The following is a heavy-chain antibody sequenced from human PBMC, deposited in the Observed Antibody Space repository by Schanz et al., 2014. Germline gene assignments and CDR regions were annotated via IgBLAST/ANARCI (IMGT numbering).Heavy chain of an antibody. Sequence: QVLLVQSGAEVKQPGASVKVSCKASGYTFTGYYIHWVRQAPGQGFEWMGWINPLSGATDYAPTFQGRVSMTRDTSISTAYMEVTRLVSSDTAVFFCARENTAVAGMPRVMDVWGQGTTVTVTS. CDR1: GYTFTGYY. V-gene: IGHV1-2*02. CDR3: ARENTAVAGMPRVMDV. CDR2: INPLSGAT. D-gene: IGHD6-19*01. J-gene: IGHJ6*02.